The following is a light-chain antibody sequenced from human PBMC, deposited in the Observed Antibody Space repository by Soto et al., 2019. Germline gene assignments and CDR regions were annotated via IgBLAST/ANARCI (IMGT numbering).Light chain of an antibody. CDR1: QSVTNNY. Sequence: EIVLTQSPGTLSLSPGERATLSCRASQSVTNNYLAWFQQKPGQAPRLLMYGASSRATGIPDRFSGSGSGTDFTLTITRLEPEDFAVYYCQQYYNWPLAFGQGTRLEI. V-gene: IGKV3-20*01. CDR2: GAS. J-gene: IGKJ5*01. CDR3: QQYYNWPLA.